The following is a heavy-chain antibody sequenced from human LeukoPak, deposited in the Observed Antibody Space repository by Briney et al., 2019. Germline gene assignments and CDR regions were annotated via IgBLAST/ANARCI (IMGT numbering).Heavy chain of an antibody. V-gene: IGHV3-23*01. J-gene: IGHJ4*02. Sequence: GGSLRLSCAASGFTFSSYGMSWVRQAPGKGLEWVSAISGSGGSTYYADSVKGRFTISRDNSKNTLYLQMSSLRAEDTAVYYCARDMWDYDILTGYFLFEYWGQGTLVTVSS. D-gene: IGHD3-9*01. CDR2: ISGSGGST. CDR1: GFTFSSYG. CDR3: ARDMWDYDILTGYFLFEY.